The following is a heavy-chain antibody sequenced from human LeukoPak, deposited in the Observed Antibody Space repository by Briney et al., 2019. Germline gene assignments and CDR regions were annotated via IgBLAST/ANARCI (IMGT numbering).Heavy chain of an antibody. D-gene: IGHD3-10*01. CDR1: GGSISSSNW. V-gene: IGHV4-4*02. J-gene: IGHJ5*02. CDR2: IYHSGNS. Sequence: SETLSLTCAVSGGSISSSNWWSWVRQPPGKALEWIGEIYHSGNSNYNPSLKSRVTMSVDTSKNKFSLKLSSVTAADTAVYYCARDSGTTGEVKFDPWGQGTLVTVSS. CDR3: ARDSGTTGEVKFDP.